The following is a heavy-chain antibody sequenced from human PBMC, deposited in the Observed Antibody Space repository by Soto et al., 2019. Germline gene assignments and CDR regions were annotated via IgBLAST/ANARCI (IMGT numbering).Heavy chain of an antibody. Sequence: GGSLRLSCAASGFTFSSYAMSWVRQAPGKGLEWVSGIGGSGGSTYYVDSVKGRFTISSDTSKNTLYLQMNSLRAEDTAIYYCAKGRGFGESPIDYWGQGTLVTVSS. CDR1: GFTFSSYA. V-gene: IGHV3-23*01. J-gene: IGHJ4*02. CDR3: AKGRGFGESPIDY. D-gene: IGHD3-10*01. CDR2: IGGSGGST.